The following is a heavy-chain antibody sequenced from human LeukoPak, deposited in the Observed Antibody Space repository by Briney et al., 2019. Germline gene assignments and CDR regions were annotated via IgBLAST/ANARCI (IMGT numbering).Heavy chain of an antibody. CDR3: ARDRQPTGVLD. V-gene: IGHV1-3*01. Sequence: GASVTVSCKVSGNSLTTYALHWVRQAPGQGLEWMGWINAGNGKTKYSQNFQDRVDITSDTSASTVYMDLSSLRSQDTAVYYCARDRQPTGVLDWGQGTLVTVSS. CDR2: INAGNGKT. CDR1: GNSLTTYA. J-gene: IGHJ4*02. D-gene: IGHD7-27*01.